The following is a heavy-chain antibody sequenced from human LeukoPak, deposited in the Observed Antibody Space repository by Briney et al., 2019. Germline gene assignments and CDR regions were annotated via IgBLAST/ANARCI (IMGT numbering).Heavy chain of an antibody. V-gene: IGHV3-7*01. CDR2: IKQDGSEI. CDR1: GFTFSSYW. Sequence: GGSLRLSCAASGFTFSSYWMSWVRQAQGKGLEWVANIKQDGSEIYYVDSVKGRFTISRDNAKNSLYLQMNSLRAEDTAVYYCARDKIVGATHFDYWGQGTLVTVSS. D-gene: IGHD1-26*01. CDR3: ARDKIVGATHFDY. J-gene: IGHJ4*02.